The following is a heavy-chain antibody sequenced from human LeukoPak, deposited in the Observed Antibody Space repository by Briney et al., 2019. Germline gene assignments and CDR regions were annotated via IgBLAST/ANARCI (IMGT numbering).Heavy chain of an antibody. V-gene: IGHV4-61*02. CDR2: IYTSGST. D-gene: IGHD2-2*01. J-gene: IGHJ5*02. CDR1: GGSISSGSYY. Sequence: PSETLSLTCTVSGGSISSGSYYWSWIRQPAGKGLEWIGRIYTSGSTNYNPSLKSRVTISVDTSKNQFSLKLSSVTAADTAVYYCARESRQISNWFDPWGQGTLVTVSS. CDR3: ARESRQISNWFDP.